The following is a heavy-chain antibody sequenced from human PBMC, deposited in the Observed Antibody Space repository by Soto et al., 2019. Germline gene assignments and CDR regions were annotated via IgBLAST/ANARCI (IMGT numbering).Heavy chain of an antibody. CDR1: GGTFSSYT. J-gene: IGHJ4*02. Sequence: QVQLVQSGAEVKKPGSSVKVSCKASGGTFSSYTISWVRQAPGQGLEWMGRIIPILGIANYAQKFQGRVTITADKSTSTAYMELSSLRSEYTAVYYCARVAAGIPFDYWGQGTLVTVSS. D-gene: IGHD6-13*01. CDR3: ARVAAGIPFDY. CDR2: IIPILGIA. V-gene: IGHV1-69*02.